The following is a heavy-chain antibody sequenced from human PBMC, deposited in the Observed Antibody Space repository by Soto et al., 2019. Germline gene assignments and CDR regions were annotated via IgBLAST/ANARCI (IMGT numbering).Heavy chain of an antibody. CDR2: ISWNGANI. CDR1: GFTFDDYA. D-gene: IGHD6-19*01. Sequence: GGSLRLSCAASGFTFDDYAMHWVRQAPGKGLEWVSGISWNGANIAYADSVNGRFTISRDNAKNSLYLQMNRLRVEDTAFYYCAKEISGGSSGYYEVDYWGQGTLVTVSS. CDR3: AKEISGGSSGYYEVDY. J-gene: IGHJ4*02. V-gene: IGHV3-9*01.